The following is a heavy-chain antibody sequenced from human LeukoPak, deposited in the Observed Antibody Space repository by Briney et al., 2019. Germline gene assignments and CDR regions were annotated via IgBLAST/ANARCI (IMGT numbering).Heavy chain of an antibody. CDR1: GGTFSSYT. D-gene: IGHD2-15*01. V-gene: IGHV1-69*02. J-gene: IGHJ4*02. CDR3: ARNAPGYCSGGSCYSGYYFDY. Sequence: VASVKVSCNASGGTFSSYTISWVRQAPGQGLEWMGRIIPILGIANYAQKFQGRVTITADKSTSTAYMELSSLRSEDTAVYYCARNAPGYCSGGSCYSGYYFDYWGQGTLVTVSS. CDR2: IIPILGIA.